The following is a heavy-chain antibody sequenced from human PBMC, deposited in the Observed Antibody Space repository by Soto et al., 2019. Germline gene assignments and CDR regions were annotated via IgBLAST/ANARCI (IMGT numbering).Heavy chain of an antibody. CDR3: TRRGYSSSFLDYYGMHV. D-gene: IGHD6-6*01. Sequence: GGSLRLSCAASGFTFSGSAMHWVRQASGKGLEWVGRIRSKANSYATAYAASVKGRFTISRDDSKNTAYLQMNSLKTEDTAVYYCTRRGYSSSFLDYYGMHVWGQGTTVTVSS. J-gene: IGHJ6*02. CDR2: IRSKANSYAT. CDR1: GFTFSGSA. V-gene: IGHV3-73*01.